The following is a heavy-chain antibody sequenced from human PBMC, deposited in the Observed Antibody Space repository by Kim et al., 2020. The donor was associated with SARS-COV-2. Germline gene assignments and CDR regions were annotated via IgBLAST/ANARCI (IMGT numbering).Heavy chain of an antibody. Sequence: SEKGRFTISRENAKNSLYLQMNSLRAGDTAVYYCARGGYYARRAFDIWGQGTMVTVSS. V-gene: IGHV3-13*01. CDR3: ARGGYYARRAFDI. J-gene: IGHJ3*02. D-gene: IGHD2-2*01.